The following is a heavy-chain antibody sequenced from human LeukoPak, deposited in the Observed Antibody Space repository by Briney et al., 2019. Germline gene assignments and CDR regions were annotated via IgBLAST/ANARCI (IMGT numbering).Heavy chain of an antibody. D-gene: IGHD3-22*01. Sequence: ASVKVSCKASGYTFTSYYIHWVRQAPGQGLQWMGIINPSGGSTGYAQKFQGRVTMTRDTSISTAYMELSRLRSDDTAVYYCARDPYDSSSYYYSYFDYWGQGTLVTVSS. CDR1: GYTFTSYY. CDR3: ARDPYDSSSYYYSYFDY. CDR2: INPSGGST. J-gene: IGHJ4*02. V-gene: IGHV1-46*01.